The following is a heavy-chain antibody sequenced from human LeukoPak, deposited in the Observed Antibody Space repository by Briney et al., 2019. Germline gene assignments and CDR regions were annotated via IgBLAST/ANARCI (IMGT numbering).Heavy chain of an antibody. Sequence: GESLKISCKGSGYSFTSYWIGWVRQMPGKGLEWMGIIYPGDSDTRYSPSFQGQVTISADKSISTAYLQWSSLKASDTAMYSCGRLKNFWSGFYNQRGQGTPGTVSS. V-gene: IGHV5-51*01. CDR3: GRLKNFWSGFYNQ. D-gene: IGHD3-3*01. CDR1: GYSFTSYW. J-gene: IGHJ4*02. CDR2: IYPGDSDT.